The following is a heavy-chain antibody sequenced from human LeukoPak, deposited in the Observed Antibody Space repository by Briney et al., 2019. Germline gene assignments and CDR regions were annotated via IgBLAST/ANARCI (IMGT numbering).Heavy chain of an antibody. CDR1: GFTFSSYE. CDR2: ISSSGSTI. CDR3: AASSGWYEWGFDY. Sequence: GGSLRLSCAASGFTFSSYEMNWVRQAPGKGLEWVSYISSSGSTIYYADSVKGRFTISRDNAKNSLYLQMNSLRAEDTAVYYCAASSGWYEWGFDYWGQGTLVTASS. J-gene: IGHJ4*02. D-gene: IGHD6-19*01. V-gene: IGHV3-48*03.